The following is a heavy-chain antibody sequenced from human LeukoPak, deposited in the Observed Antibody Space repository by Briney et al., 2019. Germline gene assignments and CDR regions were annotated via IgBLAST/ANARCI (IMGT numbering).Heavy chain of an antibody. CDR3: AKARGASDSSPDY. Sequence: PGGSLRLSCAASGFTFSSYAMTWVRQAPGKGLEWVSTISGSGGNTYYAGSVKGRFTISRDNSKNTLFLQMNSLRAEDTAVHYCAKARGASDSSPDYWGQGTLVTVSS. CDR1: GFTFSSYA. CDR2: ISGSGGNT. V-gene: IGHV3-23*01. D-gene: IGHD2-15*01. J-gene: IGHJ4*02.